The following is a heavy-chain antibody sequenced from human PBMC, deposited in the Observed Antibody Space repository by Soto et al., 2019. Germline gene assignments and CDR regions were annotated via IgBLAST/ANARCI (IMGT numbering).Heavy chain of an antibody. D-gene: IGHD4-17*01. J-gene: IGHJ6*02. CDR3: ARVNYCGEYYYYGMDV. CDR1: GGSISSGGYS. CDR2: IYHSGST. Sequence: QLQLQESGSGLVKPSQTLSLTCAVSGGSISSGGYSWSWIRQPPGKGLEWIGYIYHSGSTYYNPSLKSRVTISVDRSKNQLSLKLSSVTAADTAVYYCARVNYCGEYYYYGMDVWGQGTTVTVSS. V-gene: IGHV4-30-2*01.